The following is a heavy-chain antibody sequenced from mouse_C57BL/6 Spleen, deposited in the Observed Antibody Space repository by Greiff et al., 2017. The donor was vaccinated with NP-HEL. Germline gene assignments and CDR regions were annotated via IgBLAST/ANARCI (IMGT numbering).Heavy chain of an antibody. CDR3: AREGLRREGFAY. CDR2: IYPGSGST. J-gene: IGHJ3*01. V-gene: IGHV1-55*01. CDR1: GYTFTSYW. Sequence: QIQLQQPGAELVKPGASVKMSCKASGYTFTSYWITWVKQRPGQGLEWIGDIYPGSGSTNYNEKFKSKATLTVDTSSSTAYMQLSSLTSEDSAVYYCAREGLRREGFAYWGQGTLVTVSA. D-gene: IGHD2-4*01.